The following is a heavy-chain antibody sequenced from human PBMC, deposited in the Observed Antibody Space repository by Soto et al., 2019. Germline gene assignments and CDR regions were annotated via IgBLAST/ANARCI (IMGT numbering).Heavy chain of an antibody. Sequence: QVQVVQSGVEVRRPGSSVKVSCKASGDTFKNCVISWVRQAPGQGVEWMGGIIPLFGTTDFAQRFQGRLTMTTDESTTTAYRELSRLRAEDTATYYCAAKLGFGKLAVVWGQGTTVIVSS. CDR3: AAKLGFGKLAVV. V-gene: IGHV1-69*01. J-gene: IGHJ6*02. CDR1: GDTFKNCV. D-gene: IGHD7-27*01. CDR2: IIPLFGTT.